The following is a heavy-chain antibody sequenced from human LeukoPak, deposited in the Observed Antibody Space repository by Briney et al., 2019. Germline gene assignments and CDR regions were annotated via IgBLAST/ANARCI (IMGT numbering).Heavy chain of an antibody. J-gene: IGHJ6*03. D-gene: IGHD2-21*01. V-gene: IGHV3-7*01. Sequence: GGSLRLSCAASGFTFSSYWMSWVCQAPGQGLERVANIKQDGSEKYYVDSVKGRFTISRDNAKNSLYLQMNSLRAEDTAVYYCARHHGTYYYYYYMDVCGKGTTCTVSS. CDR1: GFTFSSYW. CDR3: ARHHGTYYYYYYMDV. CDR2: IKQDGSEK.